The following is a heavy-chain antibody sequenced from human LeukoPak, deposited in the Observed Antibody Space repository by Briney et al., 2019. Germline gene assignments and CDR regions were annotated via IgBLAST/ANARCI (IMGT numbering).Heavy chain of an antibody. CDR2: IRRKAYGGTT. D-gene: IGHD2-15*01. CDR1: GFTFGDYA. J-gene: IGHJ6*02. CDR3: TRDSLAVGATSYYYYGMDV. V-gene: IGHV3-49*04. Sequence: GGSLRLSCTASGFTFGDYAMSWVRQAPGKGPEGVGFIRRKAYGGTTEYAASVKGRFTISRDDSKSIAYLQMNSLKTEDTAVYYCTRDSLAVGATSYYYYGMDVWGQGTKVTVSS.